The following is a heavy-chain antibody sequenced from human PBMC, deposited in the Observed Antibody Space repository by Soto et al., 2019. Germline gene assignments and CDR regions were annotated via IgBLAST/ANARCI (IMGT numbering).Heavy chain of an antibody. J-gene: IGHJ5*02. D-gene: IGHD3-3*01. CDR3: ARGLRITIFGVVIITPWFDP. CDR1: GGSISSSSYY. CDR2: IYYSGST. V-gene: IGHV4-39*01. Sequence: SETLSLTCTVSGGSISSSSYYWGWIRQPPGKGLEWIGSIYYSGSTYYNPSLKSRVTISVDTSKDQFSLKLSSVTAADTAVYYCARGLRITIFGVVIITPWFDPWGQGTLVTVSS.